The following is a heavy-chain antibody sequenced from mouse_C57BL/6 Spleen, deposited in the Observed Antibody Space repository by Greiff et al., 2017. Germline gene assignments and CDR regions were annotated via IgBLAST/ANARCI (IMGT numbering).Heavy chain of an antibody. CDR3: ARNTLSYYGSSYNWYCDV. V-gene: IGHV2-2*01. CDR1: GFSLTSYG. J-gene: IGHJ1*03. CDR2: IWSGGST. Sequence: QVQLQQSGPGLVQPSQSLSITCTVSGFSLTSYGVHWVRQSPGKGLEWLGVIWSGGSTDYNAAFISRLSISKDNSKCQVFFKMNSLQADDTAIYFCARNTLSYYGSSYNWYCDVWGTGTTVTVSS. D-gene: IGHD1-1*01.